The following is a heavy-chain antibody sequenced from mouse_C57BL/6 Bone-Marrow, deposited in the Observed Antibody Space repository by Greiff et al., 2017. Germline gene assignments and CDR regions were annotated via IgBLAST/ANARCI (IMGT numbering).Heavy chain of an antibody. CDR3: ARESNYGSSWGFAY. Sequence: EVQVVESGGGLVKPGGSLKLSCAASGFTFSSYAMSWVRQTPEKRLEWVATISDGGSYTYYPDNVKGRFTISRDNAKNNLYLQMSHLKSEDTAMYYCARESNYGSSWGFAYWGQGTLVTVSA. D-gene: IGHD1-1*01. J-gene: IGHJ3*01. V-gene: IGHV5-4*01. CDR1: GFTFSSYA. CDR2: ISDGGSYT.